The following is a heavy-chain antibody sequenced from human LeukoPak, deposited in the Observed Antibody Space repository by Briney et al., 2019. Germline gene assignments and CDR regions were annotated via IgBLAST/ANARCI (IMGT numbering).Heavy chain of an antibody. D-gene: IGHD6-19*01. CDR2: IYGNGIT. V-gene: IGHV4-4*07. Sequence: SETLSLTCTVSAGSIKIYYWGWIRQSAGKGLEWIGRIYGNGITNYNPSLKSRVSMTIDTSKNQFSLRLTSVTAADTAIYYCARDSYRDRWLDRDFWGQGTHVTVSS. CDR1: AGSIKIYY. J-gene: IGHJ4*02. CDR3: ARDSYRDRWLDRDF.